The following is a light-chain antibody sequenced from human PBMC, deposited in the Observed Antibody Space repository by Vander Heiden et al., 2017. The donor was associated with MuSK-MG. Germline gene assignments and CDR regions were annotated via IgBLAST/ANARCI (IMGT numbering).Light chain of an antibody. J-gene: IGKJ4*01. Sequence: DIQMTQSPSSLSASVGDRVTITCQASQDISNYLNWYQQKPGKAPKLLIYDASNLETGVQSRFSGSGSGTDFTFTISSLQTEDIETYYCQHYDNLPFGGGTKVEIK. V-gene: IGKV1-33*01. CDR3: QHYDNLP. CDR1: QDISNY. CDR2: DAS.